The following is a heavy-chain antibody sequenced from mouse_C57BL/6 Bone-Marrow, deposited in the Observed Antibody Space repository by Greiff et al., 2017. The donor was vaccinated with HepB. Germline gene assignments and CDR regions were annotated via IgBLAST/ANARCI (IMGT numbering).Heavy chain of an antibody. Sequence: EVKLVESGTVLARPGASVKMSCKTSGYTFTSYWMHWVKQRPGQGLEWIGAIYPGNSDTSYNQKFKGKAKLTAVTSASTAYMELSSLTNEDSAVYYCTTPYGNFFYAMDYWGQGTSVTVSS. CDR3: TTPYGNFFYAMDY. CDR1: GYTFTSYW. J-gene: IGHJ4*01. D-gene: IGHD2-10*02. V-gene: IGHV1-5*01. CDR2: IYPGNSDT.